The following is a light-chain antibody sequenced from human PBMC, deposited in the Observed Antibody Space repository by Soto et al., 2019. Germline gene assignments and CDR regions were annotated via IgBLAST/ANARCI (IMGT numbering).Light chain of an antibody. CDR1: QYINTR. CDR3: HQRQSWPRT. Sequence: EIVLTQSPATLSSFPGDRVTLSCRASQYINTRLAWYQHRPGQAPRLLIYQTSIRAAGIPARFSASGSGTDFTLTISYVQPEYFSLYYCHQRQSWPRTVGQGTKVDSK. J-gene: IGKJ1*01. CDR2: QTS. V-gene: IGKV3-11*01.